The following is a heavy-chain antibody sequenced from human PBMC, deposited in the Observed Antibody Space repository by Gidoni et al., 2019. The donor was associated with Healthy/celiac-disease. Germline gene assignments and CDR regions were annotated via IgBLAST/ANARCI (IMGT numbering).Heavy chain of an antibody. CDR3: ARFDYYDSSGSSVGYFQH. D-gene: IGHD3-22*01. Sequence: QVQLVQSGAEVKKPGASVKVSCKASGYTFTSYYMHWVRQAPGQGLEWMGIINPSGGSTSYAQKFQGRVTMTRDTSTSTVYMELSSLRSEDTAVYYCARFDYYDSSGSSVGYFQHWGQGTLVTVSS. V-gene: IGHV1-46*01. CDR2: INPSGGST. J-gene: IGHJ1*01. CDR1: GYTFTSYY.